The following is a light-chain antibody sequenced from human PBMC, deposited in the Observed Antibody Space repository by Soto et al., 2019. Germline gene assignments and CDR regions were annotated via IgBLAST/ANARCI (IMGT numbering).Light chain of an antibody. J-gene: IGKJ4*01. CDR2: GAS. Sequence: EIVLTQSPCTLSLSPGERATLSCRASQSVSTRSLAWYQQKPGQAPRLLISGASSRAADIPDRFSGSGSGTDFTLTINRLEPEDFAVYYCQQFSSYPLTFGGGTKVDIK. V-gene: IGKV3-20*01. CDR3: QQFSSYPLT. CDR1: QSVSTRS.